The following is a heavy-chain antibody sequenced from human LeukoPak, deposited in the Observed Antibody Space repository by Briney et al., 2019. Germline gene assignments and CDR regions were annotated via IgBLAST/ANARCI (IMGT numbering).Heavy chain of an antibody. Sequence: GGSLRLSCAASGFTFSSYDMDWVRQAPGKGLEWVSYISYSGTTMNYADSVKGRFTISRDNAKNSLYLQMNSLRAEDTAVYYCTRGDTLIWGQGTMVTVSS. CDR3: TRGDTLI. CDR1: GFTFSSYD. CDR2: ISYSGTTM. V-gene: IGHV3-48*03. J-gene: IGHJ3*02. D-gene: IGHD2-15*01.